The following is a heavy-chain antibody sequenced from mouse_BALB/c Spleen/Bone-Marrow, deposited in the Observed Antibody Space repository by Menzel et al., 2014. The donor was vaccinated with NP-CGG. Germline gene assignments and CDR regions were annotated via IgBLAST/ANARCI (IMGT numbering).Heavy chain of an antibody. Sequence: VKLMESGAELVRPGSSVKISCKASGYAFSSYWVTWVKQRPGQGLEWIGQIYPGDGDTNYNGKFKDKVTLTADKSSSAAYMQLSSLTSEDSAVYFCAKVTTGFAYWGQGTLVTVSA. J-gene: IGHJ3*01. D-gene: IGHD2-2*01. CDR2: IYPGDGDT. CDR3: AKVTTGFAY. V-gene: IGHV1-80*01. CDR1: GYAFSSYW.